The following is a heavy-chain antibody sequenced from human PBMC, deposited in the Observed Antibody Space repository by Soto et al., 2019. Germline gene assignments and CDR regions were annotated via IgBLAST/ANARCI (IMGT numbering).Heavy chain of an antibody. V-gene: IGHV1-2*04. D-gene: IGHD2-21*01. Sequence: ASVKVSCKASGYTFTGYYMHWVRQAPGQGLEWMGWINPNSGGTNYALKFQGWVTMTRDTSISTAYMELSRLRSDDTAVYYCARGEGGPRWGSIDYWGQGTLVTVSS. CDR3: ARGEGGPRWGSIDY. CDR2: INPNSGGT. J-gene: IGHJ4*02. CDR1: GYTFTGYY.